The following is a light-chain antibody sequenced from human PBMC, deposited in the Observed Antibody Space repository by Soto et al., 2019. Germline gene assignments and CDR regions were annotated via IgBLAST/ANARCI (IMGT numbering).Light chain of an antibody. J-gene: IGLJ3*02. CDR3: SSYTSSSTVV. V-gene: IGLV2-14*03. Sequence: QSALTQPASVSGSPGQSITISCTGTRSDVGSYNYVSWYQQHPGKAPKLMIYDVSIRPSGVSDRFSGSKSGNTASLTISGLQAEDEADYYCSSYTSSSTVVFGGGTKLTVL. CDR2: DVS. CDR1: RSDVGSYNY.